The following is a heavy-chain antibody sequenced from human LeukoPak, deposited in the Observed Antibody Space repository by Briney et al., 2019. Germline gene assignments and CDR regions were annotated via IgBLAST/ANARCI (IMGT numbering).Heavy chain of an antibody. Sequence: GGSLRLSCAASGFTFSSYGMHWVRQAPGKGLEWVAFIRYDGSNKYYADSVKGRFTISRDNSKNTLYLQMNSLRAEDTAVYYCAKDRVGILTGYYKMNKYGMDVWGQGTTVTVSS. CDR2: IRYDGSNK. J-gene: IGHJ6*02. D-gene: IGHD3-9*01. CDR1: GFTFSSYG. V-gene: IGHV3-30*02. CDR3: AKDRVGILTGYYKMNKYGMDV.